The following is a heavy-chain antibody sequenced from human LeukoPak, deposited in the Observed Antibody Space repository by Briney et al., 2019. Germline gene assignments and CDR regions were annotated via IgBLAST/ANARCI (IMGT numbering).Heavy chain of an antibody. CDR3: TRGAGWLIDY. CDR2: IYYSGST. Sequence: SETLSLTCAVSGGSISSGGYSWSWIRQPPGKGLEWIGYIYYSGSTNYNPSLKSRVTISADTSKNQFSLKLNSLTTADTAVYYCTRGAGWLIDYWGQGILVTVSS. D-gene: IGHD3-16*01. CDR1: GGSISSGGYS. V-gene: IGHV4-61*08. J-gene: IGHJ4*02.